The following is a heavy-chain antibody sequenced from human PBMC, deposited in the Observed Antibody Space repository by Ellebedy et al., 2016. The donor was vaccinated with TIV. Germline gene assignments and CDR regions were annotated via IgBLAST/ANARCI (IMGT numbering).Heavy chain of an antibody. V-gene: IGHV3-53*05. CDR2: IYSGGAT. CDR3: AKDYSEGDVDNTLDAFDS. D-gene: IGHD1-1*01. J-gene: IGHJ4*02. Sequence: GGSLRLXCAASGFTVSSHFMNWVRQAPGKGLEWVSVIYSGGATYYADSVKGRFTISRDNTNNILYLQMNSLRREDTAVYYCAKDYSEGDVDNTLDAFDSWGRGALVTVSS. CDR1: GFTVSSHF.